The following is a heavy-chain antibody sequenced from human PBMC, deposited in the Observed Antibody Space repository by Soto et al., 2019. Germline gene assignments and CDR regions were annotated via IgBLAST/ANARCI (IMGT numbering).Heavy chain of an antibody. CDR3: AREMETIAVAGDDAFDI. CDR1: GFTVSSNY. Sequence: PGGSLRLSCAASGFTVSSNYMSWVRQAPGKGLEWVSVIYSGGSTYYADSVKGRFTISRDNSKNTLYLQMNSLRAEDTAVYYCAREMETIAVAGDDAFDIWGQGTMVTVSS. V-gene: IGHV3-53*01. D-gene: IGHD6-19*01. J-gene: IGHJ3*02. CDR2: IYSGGST.